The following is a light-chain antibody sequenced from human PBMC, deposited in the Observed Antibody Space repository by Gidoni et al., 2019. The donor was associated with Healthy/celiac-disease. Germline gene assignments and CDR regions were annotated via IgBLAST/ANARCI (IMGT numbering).Light chain of an antibody. Sequence: SVLTQPPSASGTPGHRVTISCSGSSSNIGSNTVNWYQQLPGTAPKLLIYSKNQRPSGVPDRFSGSKSGTSASLAISGLQSEDEADYYCAAWDDSLNGPVFGGGTKLTVL. CDR1: SSNIGSNT. J-gene: IGLJ3*02. V-gene: IGLV1-44*01. CDR3: AAWDDSLNGPV. CDR2: SKN.